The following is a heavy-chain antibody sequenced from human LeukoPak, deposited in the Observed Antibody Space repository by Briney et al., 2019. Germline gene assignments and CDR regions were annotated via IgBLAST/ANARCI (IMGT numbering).Heavy chain of an antibody. CDR2: INTNTGNP. V-gene: IGHV7-4-1*02. Sequence: ASVKVSCKASGYTFTSYAMNWVRQAPGQGLEWMGWINTNTGNPTYAQGFTGRFVFSLDTSVSTAYLQISSLKAEDTAVYYCARPTYGDYVSDAFDIWGQGTMVTVSS. D-gene: IGHD4-17*01. CDR1: GYTFTSYA. J-gene: IGHJ3*02. CDR3: ARPTYGDYVSDAFDI.